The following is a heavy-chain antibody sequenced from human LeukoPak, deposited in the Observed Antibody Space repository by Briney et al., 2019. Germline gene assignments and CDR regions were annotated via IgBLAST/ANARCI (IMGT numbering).Heavy chain of an antibody. V-gene: IGHV5-51*01. CDR1: GYSFTSYW. CDR3: ARRELYYGSGSYYYFDY. J-gene: IGHJ4*02. D-gene: IGHD3-10*01. Sequence: GESLQISCKGSGYSFTSYWIGWVRQMPGKGLEWMGIIYPGDSDTRYSPSFQGQVTISADKSISTAYLQWSSLKASDTAMYYCARRELYYGSGSYYYFDYWGQGTLVTVSS. CDR2: IYPGDSDT.